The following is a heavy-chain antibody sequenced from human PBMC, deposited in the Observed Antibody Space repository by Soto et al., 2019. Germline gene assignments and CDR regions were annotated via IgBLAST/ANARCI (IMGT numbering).Heavy chain of an antibody. CDR2: VTFDGSRT. CDR3: AKAGWGGDYYYGLDV. CDR1: GFNFNNYA. J-gene: IGHJ6*02. D-gene: IGHD2-21*01. V-gene: IGHV3-30*18. Sequence: GGSLRLSCAASGFNFNNYAMHWVRQAPGKGLEWVAVVTFDGSRTYYADSVKGRFTISRDSSNNTVSLQMNRLTNEDTAVYYCAKAGWGGDYYYGLDVCGHGTTVTVSS.